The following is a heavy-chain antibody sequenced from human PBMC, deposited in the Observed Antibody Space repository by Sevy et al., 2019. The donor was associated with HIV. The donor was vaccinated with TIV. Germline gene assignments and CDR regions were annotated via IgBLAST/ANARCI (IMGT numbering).Heavy chain of an antibody. CDR1: EFILNDAW. J-gene: IGHJ5*02. V-gene: IGHV3-15*01. CDR2: IKSNIDSAAI. D-gene: IGHD2-15*01. Sequence: GGSLRLSCIASEFILNDAWMHWVRQAPGKGLEWVGRIKSNIDSAAIDNAAPVKGRFTISSDDSKNTVFLQMNSLKSEDTAVYFCTTKDRDCSGIGCQISWGQGTQVTVS. CDR3: TTKDRDCSGIGCQIS.